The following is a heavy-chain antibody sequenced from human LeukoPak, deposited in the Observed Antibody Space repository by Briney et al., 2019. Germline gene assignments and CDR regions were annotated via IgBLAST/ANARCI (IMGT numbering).Heavy chain of an antibody. V-gene: IGHV3-74*01. CDR3: ARDVQDSRTGGLDF. CDR2: ISGDGSDT. Sequence: GGSLRLSCAASGFTFSTYWIHWVRQAPGKGLVWVSRISGDGSDTRYADSVKGRFTISRDNAKNTVFLQMNSLREEDTAVYYCARDVQDSRTGGLDFWGQGTLVTVSS. J-gene: IGHJ4*02. CDR1: GFTFSTYW. D-gene: IGHD3-22*01.